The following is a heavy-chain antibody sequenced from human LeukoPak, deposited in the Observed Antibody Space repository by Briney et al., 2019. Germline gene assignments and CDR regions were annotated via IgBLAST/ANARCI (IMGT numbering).Heavy chain of an antibody. D-gene: IGHD2-2*01. J-gene: IGHJ4*02. CDR3: ARVSDCSSTSCYYRGSYYFDY. Sequence: ASVKVSCKASGYTFTSYGISWVRQAPGQGLEWMGWISAYNGNTNYAQKLQGRVTMTTDTSTSTAYMELRSLRSDDTAVYYCARVSDCSSTSCYYRGSYYFDYWGQGTLVTVSS. CDR2: ISAYNGNT. V-gene: IGHV1-18*01. CDR1: GYTFTSYG.